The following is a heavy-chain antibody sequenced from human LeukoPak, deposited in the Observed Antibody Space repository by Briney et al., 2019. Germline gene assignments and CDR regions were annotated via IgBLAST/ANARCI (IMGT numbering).Heavy chain of an antibody. Sequence: PSETLSLTCTVSGASISSSSSFFWAWIRQPPGKGLEWIGTMSNSGSTYYNPSLKSRVTISVDTSKNQFSLKLSSVTAADTAVYYCARGGYSYAHAIDYWGQGTLVTVSS. D-gene: IGHD5-18*01. CDR3: ARGGYSYAHAIDY. CDR2: MSNSGST. J-gene: IGHJ4*02. CDR1: GASISSSSSFF. V-gene: IGHV4-39*07.